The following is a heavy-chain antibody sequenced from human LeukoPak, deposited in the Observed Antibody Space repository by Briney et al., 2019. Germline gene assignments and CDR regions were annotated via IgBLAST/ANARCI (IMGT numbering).Heavy chain of an antibody. V-gene: IGHV4-34*01. CDR2: INHRGST. D-gene: IGHD6-25*01. Sequence: SETLSLTCAVYGGSFSGYYWSWIRQPPGKGLEWIGEINHRGSTNYNPSLKSRVTISVDTSKKQFSLKLSSVTAADTAVYYCARGAATGYYFDYWGQGTLVTVSS. J-gene: IGHJ4*02. CDR1: GGSFSGYY. CDR3: ARGAATGYYFDY.